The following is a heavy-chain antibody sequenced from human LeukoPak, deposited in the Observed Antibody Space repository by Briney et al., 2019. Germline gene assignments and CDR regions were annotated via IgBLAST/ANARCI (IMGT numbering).Heavy chain of an antibody. V-gene: IGHV3-21*01. CDR3: AKDEASGWIDY. J-gene: IGHJ4*02. CDR2: ISNNSAYI. CDR1: GFTFSNYN. Sequence: GGSLRLSCVVSGFTFSNYNMNWVRQPPGKGLEWVSSISNNSAYIYYADSMKGRFTISRDNAKNSLYLQMNNLRAEDTAVYYCAKDEASGWIDYWGQGTLVTVSS. D-gene: IGHD6-19*01.